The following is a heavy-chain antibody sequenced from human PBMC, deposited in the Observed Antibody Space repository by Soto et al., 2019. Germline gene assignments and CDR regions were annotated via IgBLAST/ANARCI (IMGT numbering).Heavy chain of an antibody. CDR3: ARDPRTTYYYLAFDI. CDR1: GGTFSSYA. CDR2: IIPIFGTA. J-gene: IGHJ3*02. D-gene: IGHD3-10*01. V-gene: IGHV1-69*13. Sequence: SVKVSCKASGGTFSSYAISWVRQAPGQGLEWMGGIIPIFGTANYAQKFQGRVTITADESTSTAYMELSSLRSEDTAVYYCARDPRTTYYYLAFDIWGQGTMVTVSS.